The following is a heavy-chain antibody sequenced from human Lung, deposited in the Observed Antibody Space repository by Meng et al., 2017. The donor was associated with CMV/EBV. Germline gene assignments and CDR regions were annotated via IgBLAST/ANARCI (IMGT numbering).Heavy chain of an antibody. V-gene: IGHV3-30*04. Sequence: SXKISXAASGFTFNTYAMHWVRQAPGKGLEWVAVISYDGSNKYTADSVQGRLTISRDNSKNNLYLQMNSLTVEDTAVYYCVRDQGGESMIAVLIERFGMDVCGQGTTVXVSS. J-gene: IGHJ6*02. D-gene: IGHD3-22*01. CDR3: VRDQGGESMIAVLIERFGMDV. CDR1: GFTFNTYA. CDR2: ISYDGSNK.